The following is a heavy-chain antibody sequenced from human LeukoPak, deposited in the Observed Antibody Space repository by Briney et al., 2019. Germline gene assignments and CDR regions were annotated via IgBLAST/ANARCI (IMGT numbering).Heavy chain of an antibody. D-gene: IGHD3-3*01. CDR2: IYYSGST. J-gene: IGHJ6*03. V-gene: IGHV4-59*11. Sequence: PSETLSLTCTVSGGSISSHYWSWIRQPPGKGLEWIGYIYYSGSTNYNPSLKSRVTISVDTSKNQFSLKLSSVTAADTAVYYCARDGGLRFLDDYMDAWGKGTTVTVSS. CDR1: GGSISSHY. CDR3: ARDGGLRFLDDYMDA.